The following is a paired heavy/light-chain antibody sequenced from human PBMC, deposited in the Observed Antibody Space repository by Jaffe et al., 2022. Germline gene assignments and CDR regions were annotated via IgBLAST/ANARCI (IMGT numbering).Heavy chain of an antibody. Sequence: QVQLQESGPGLVKPSGTLSLTCAVSGGSISSSNWWSWVRQPPGKGLEWIGEIYHSGSTNYNPSLKSRVTISVDKSKNQFSLKLSSVTAADTAVYYCASDLGYCSGGSCYSSWAFDIWGQGTMVTVSS. J-gene: IGHJ3*02. CDR2: IYHSGST. CDR3: ASDLGYCSGGSCYSSWAFDI. CDR1: GGSISSSNW. V-gene: IGHV4-4*02. D-gene: IGHD2-15*01.
Light chain of an antibody. CDR1: QSVSSY. V-gene: IGKV3-11*01. J-gene: IGKJ3*01. CDR3: QQRSNWPRGFT. Sequence: EIVLTQSPATLSLSPGERATLSCRASQSVSSYLAWYQQKPGQAPRLLIYDASNRATGIPARFSGSGSGTDFTLTISSLEPEDFAVYYCQQRSNWPRGFTFGPGTKVDIK. CDR2: DAS.